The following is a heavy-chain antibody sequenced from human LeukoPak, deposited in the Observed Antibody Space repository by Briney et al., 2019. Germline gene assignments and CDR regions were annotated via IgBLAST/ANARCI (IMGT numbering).Heavy chain of an antibody. CDR2: IYYSGST. Sequence: SETLSLTCTVSGGSISSYYWSWIRQPPGKGLEWIGYIYYSGSTNYNPSLKSRVTISVDTSKNQFSLKLSSVTAADTAVYYCARGFSSSWYYDYWGQGTLVTVSS. D-gene: IGHD6-13*01. CDR1: GGSISSYY. J-gene: IGHJ4*02. CDR3: ARGFSSSWYYDY. V-gene: IGHV4-59*01.